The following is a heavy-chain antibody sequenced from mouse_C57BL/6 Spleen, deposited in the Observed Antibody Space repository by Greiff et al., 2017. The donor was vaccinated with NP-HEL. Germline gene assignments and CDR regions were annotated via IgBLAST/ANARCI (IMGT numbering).Heavy chain of an antibody. CDR3: TYYYGSPFYAMDY. D-gene: IGHD1-1*01. CDR1: GFNIKDYY. J-gene: IGHJ4*01. CDR2: IDPEDGDT. Sequence: VHVKQSGAELVRPGASVKLSCTASGFNIKDYYMHWVKQRPEQGLEWIGRIDPEDGDTEYAPKFQGKATMTADTSSNTAYLQLSSLTSEDTAVYYCTYYYGSPFYAMDYWGQGTSVTVSS. V-gene: IGHV14-1*01.